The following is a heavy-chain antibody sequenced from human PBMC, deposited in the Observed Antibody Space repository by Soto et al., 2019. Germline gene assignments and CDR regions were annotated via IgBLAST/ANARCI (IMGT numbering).Heavy chain of an antibody. D-gene: IGHD2-8*01. V-gene: IGHV3-7*01. Sequence: EVQLVESGGGLVQPGGSLRLACAASGFTFTNYWLSWVRQAPGKGLEWVANIKQDGGERYYVDSVKGRFTISRDNAKNSVYLQMNSLRAEDTAVYYCARAVYATPFDYWGQGTVVTVSS. CDR3: ARAVYATPFDY. CDR2: IKQDGGER. CDR1: GFTFTNYW. J-gene: IGHJ4*02.